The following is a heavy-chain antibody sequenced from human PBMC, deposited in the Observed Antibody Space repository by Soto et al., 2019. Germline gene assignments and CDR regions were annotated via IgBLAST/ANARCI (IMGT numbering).Heavy chain of an antibody. CDR3: AKDLNSGYVDY. CDR2: ISYDGSNK. V-gene: IGHV3-30*18. J-gene: IGHJ4*02. CDR1: GFTFSSYG. Sequence: GGSLRLSCAASGFTFSSYGMHWVRQAPGKGLEWVAVISYDGSNKYYADSVKGRFTISRDNSKNTLYLQMNSLRAEDTAVYYCAKDLNSGYVDYWGQGTLVTVSS. D-gene: IGHD1-26*01.